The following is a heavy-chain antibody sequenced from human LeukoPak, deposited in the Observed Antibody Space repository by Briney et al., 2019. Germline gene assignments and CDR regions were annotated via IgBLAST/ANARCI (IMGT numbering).Heavy chain of an antibody. J-gene: IGHJ5*02. Sequence: GGSLRLSCAASGFTFDDYAMHWVRQALGKGLEWVSLISWNGASTYYADSVKGRFTISRDNSKNSLYLQMNSLRAEDTAFYYCAKDGVVAALGDNWFDPWGQGTLVTVSS. CDR2: ISWNGAST. CDR1: GFTFDDYA. CDR3: AKDGVVAALGDNWFDP. D-gene: IGHD2-15*01. V-gene: IGHV3-43D*03.